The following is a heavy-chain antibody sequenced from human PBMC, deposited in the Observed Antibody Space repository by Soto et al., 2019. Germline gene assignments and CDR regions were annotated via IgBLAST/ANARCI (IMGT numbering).Heavy chain of an antibody. CDR1: GLIFSDYH. Sequence: EVQLVESGGGLVQPGGSLRLSCAASGLIFSDYHMDWVRQAPVKGLEWVGRIRRKANSYTTEYAASVKGRFTISRDDSKNSLYSLMNSLKTADTGVYYCAMLGGWSGGSNDMDVWGQGTTVTVSS. CDR2: IRRKANSYTT. V-gene: IGHV3-72*01. D-gene: IGHD6-19*01. J-gene: IGHJ6*02. CDR3: AMLGGWSGGSNDMDV.